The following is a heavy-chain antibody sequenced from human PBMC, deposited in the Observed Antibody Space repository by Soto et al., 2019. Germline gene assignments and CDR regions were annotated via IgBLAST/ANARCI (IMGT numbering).Heavy chain of an antibody. V-gene: IGHV1-69*01. D-gene: IGHD2-2*01. J-gene: IGHJ4*02. CDR2: IIPIFGTA. Sequence: QVQLVQSGAEVKKPGSSVKVSCKASGGTFSSYAISWVRQAPGQGLEWMGGIIPIFGTANYAQKFQGRVTITADESTSTAYMELSSLRSEDTAVYYCARDHYCSSTSCYFSGRRRDFDYWGQGTLVTVSS. CDR1: GGTFSSYA. CDR3: ARDHYCSSTSCYFSGRRRDFDY.